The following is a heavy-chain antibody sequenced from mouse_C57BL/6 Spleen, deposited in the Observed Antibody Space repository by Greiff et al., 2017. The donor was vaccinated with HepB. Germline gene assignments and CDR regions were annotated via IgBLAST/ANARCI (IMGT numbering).Heavy chain of an antibody. CDR3: ARVGNFYYAMDY. D-gene: IGHD2-1*01. CDR1: GYTFTDYY. V-gene: IGHV1-26*01. J-gene: IGHJ4*01. Sequence: VQLQQSGPELVKPGASVKISCKASGYTFTDYYMNWVKQSHGKSLEWIGDINPNNGGTSYNQKFKGKATLTVDKSSSTAYMELRSLTSEDSAVYYCARVGNFYYAMDYWGQGTSVTVSS. CDR2: INPNNGGT.